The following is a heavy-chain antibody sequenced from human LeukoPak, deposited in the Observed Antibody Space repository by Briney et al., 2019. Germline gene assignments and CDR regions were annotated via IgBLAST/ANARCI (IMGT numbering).Heavy chain of an antibody. Sequence: PSETLSLTCTVSGGSISSSSYYWGWIRQAPGKGLEWIVSIYYSGSTYYNPSLKSRVTISVDTSKNQFSLKLSSVTAADTAVYYCARQTLLDACWFDPWGQGTLVTVSS. V-gene: IGHV4-39*01. CDR1: GGSISSSSYY. D-gene: IGHD3-16*01. J-gene: IGHJ5*02. CDR2: IYYSGST. CDR3: ARQTLLDACWFDP.